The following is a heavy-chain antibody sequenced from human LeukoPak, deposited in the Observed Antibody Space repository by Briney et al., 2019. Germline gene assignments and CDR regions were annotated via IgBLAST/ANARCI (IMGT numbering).Heavy chain of an antibody. J-gene: IGHJ4*02. CDR2: IRYDGSNK. D-gene: IGHD2/OR15-2a*01. Sequence: GGSLRLSCAASGFTFSSYGMHWVRQAPGKALEWVAFIRYDGSNKYYADSVKGRFTISRDNSKNTLYLQMGSLRAEDMAVYYCARGRLASTTSTTYDYWGQGTLVTVSS. CDR1: GFTFSSYG. CDR3: ARGRLASTTSTTYDY. V-gene: IGHV3-30*02.